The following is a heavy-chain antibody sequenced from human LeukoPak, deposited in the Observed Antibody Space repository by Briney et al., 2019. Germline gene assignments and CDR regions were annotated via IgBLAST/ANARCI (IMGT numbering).Heavy chain of an antibody. V-gene: IGHV4-4*07. Sequence: SETLSLTCTVSGDSISRFYWTWIRQPAGKGLEWIGRIYATSGRTRYNSSLESRVTMSIDRSKSQFSLRLTSVTAADTAVYYCARETLVRDYGMDVWGQGTTVTVSS. CDR3: ARETLVRDYGMDV. CDR2: IYATSGRT. D-gene: IGHD6-6*01. CDR1: GDSISRFY. J-gene: IGHJ6*02.